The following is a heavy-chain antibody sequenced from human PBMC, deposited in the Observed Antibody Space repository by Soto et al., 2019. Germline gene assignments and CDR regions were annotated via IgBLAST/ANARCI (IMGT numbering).Heavy chain of an antibody. D-gene: IGHD6-13*01. V-gene: IGHV3-30*18. CDR1: GFTFSSYG. J-gene: IGHJ4*02. CDR2: ISYDGSNK. Sequence: HPGGSLRLSCAASGFTFSSYGMHWVRQAPGKGLEWVAVISYDGSNKYYADSVKGRFTISRDNSKNTLYLQMNSLRAEDTAVYYCAKDGASSSWKPSYYFDYWGQGTLVTVSS. CDR3: AKDGASSSWKPSYYFDY.